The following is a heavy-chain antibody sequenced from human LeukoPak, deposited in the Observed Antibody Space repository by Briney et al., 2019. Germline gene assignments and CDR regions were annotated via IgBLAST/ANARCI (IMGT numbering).Heavy chain of an antibody. V-gene: IGHV4-4*02. J-gene: IGHJ4*02. CDR2: IYHSGST. D-gene: IGHD6-13*01. Sequence: PSGTLSLTCAVSGGSISSSNWWSWVRQPPGKGLEWIGEIYHSGSTNYNPSLKSRVTISVDKSKNQFSLKLSSVTAADTAVYYCARGRGEDLIAAAGISDYWGQGTLVTVSS. CDR3: ARGRGEDLIAAAGISDY. CDR1: GGSISSSNW.